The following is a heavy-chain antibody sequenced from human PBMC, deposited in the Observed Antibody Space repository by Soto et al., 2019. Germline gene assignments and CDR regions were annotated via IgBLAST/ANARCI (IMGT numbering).Heavy chain of an antibody. V-gene: IGHV3-23*01. J-gene: IGHJ4*02. D-gene: IGHD1-26*01. Sequence: EVQLLESGGGLVQPGGSLRLSCAASGFTFSSYGMSWVRQAPGKGLDWVSSISGSGGSTYYADSVKGRFSISRNKSKNTLYLQMNSLRAEDTAVYYCAKVKEVGAITLFDYWGKGTLVTVSS. CDR2: ISGSGGST. CDR1: GFTFSSYG. CDR3: AKVKEVGAITLFDY.